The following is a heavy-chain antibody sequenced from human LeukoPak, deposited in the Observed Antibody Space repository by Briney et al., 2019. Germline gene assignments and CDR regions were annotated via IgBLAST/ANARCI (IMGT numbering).Heavy chain of an antibody. CDR1: GFTVSSNY. J-gene: IGHJ4*02. CDR2: ISWNSGSI. CDR3: AKGKYFDWLRRNFFDY. V-gene: IGHV3-9*01. D-gene: IGHD3-9*01. Sequence: PGGSLRLSCAASGFTVSSNYMSWVRQAPGKGLEWVSGISWNSGSIGYADSVKGRFTISRDNAKNSLYLQMNSLRAEDTALYYCAKGKYFDWLRRNFFDYWGQGTLVTVSS.